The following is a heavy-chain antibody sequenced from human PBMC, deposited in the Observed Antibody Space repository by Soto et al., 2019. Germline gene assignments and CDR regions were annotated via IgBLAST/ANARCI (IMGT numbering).Heavy chain of an antibody. Sequence: PGGSLRLSCAASGFTFSSYGMHWVRQAPGKGLEWVAVIWYDGSNKYYADSVKGRFTISRDNSKNTLYLQMNSLRAEDTAVYYCARDQDIVVVVAAMALDYWGQGTLVTVSS. CDR1: GFTFSSYG. V-gene: IGHV3-33*01. CDR2: IWYDGSNK. J-gene: IGHJ4*02. D-gene: IGHD2-15*01. CDR3: ARDQDIVVVVAAMALDY.